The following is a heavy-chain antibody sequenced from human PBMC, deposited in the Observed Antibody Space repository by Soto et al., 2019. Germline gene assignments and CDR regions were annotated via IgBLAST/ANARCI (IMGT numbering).Heavy chain of an antibody. CDR2: IKSKPDGGTT. CDR3: STGPRPNSGAVGGTPPNRKI. V-gene: IGHV3-15*07. Sequence: EVRLVESGGGLVKPGGSLRLSCVDSSVAFSHAWMNWVRQAPGKGLEWVGHIKSKPDGGTTDYAAPVKGRFTISRDDSKNPLLLQMDSLKIEDTAVYYCSTGPRPNSGAVGGTPPNRKIWGQGAQVTVSS. CDR1: SVAFSHAW. D-gene: IGHD6-19*01. J-gene: IGHJ4*02.